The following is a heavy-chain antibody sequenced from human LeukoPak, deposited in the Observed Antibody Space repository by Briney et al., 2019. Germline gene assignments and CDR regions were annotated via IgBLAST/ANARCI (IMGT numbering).Heavy chain of an antibody. CDR2: INHSGST. CDR3: ARDGITSQ. CDR1: GGSFRGYY. D-gene: IGHD3-10*01. J-gene: IGHJ4*02. Sequence: SETLSLTCAVYGGSFRGYYWRWIRQPPRKGLEWIGEINHSGSTNYNPSLKSRVTISVDTSKNQFSLKLSSVTAADTAVYYCARDGITSQWGQGTLVTVSS. V-gene: IGHV4-34*01.